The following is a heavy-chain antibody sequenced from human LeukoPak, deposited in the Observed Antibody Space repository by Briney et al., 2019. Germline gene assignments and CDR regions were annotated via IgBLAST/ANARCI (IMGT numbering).Heavy chain of an antibody. V-gene: IGHV4-34*01. CDR1: GGSFSGYY. CDR3: AGATYYYDSSGYYYVSYFDY. D-gene: IGHD3-22*01. CDR2: INHSGST. Sequence: PSETLSLTCAVYGGSFSGYYWSWIRQPPGKGRDGMGEINHSGSTNYNPSLKSRVTISVDTSKNQFSLKLSSVTAADTAVYYCAGATYYYDSSGYYYVSYFDYWGQGTLVTVSS. J-gene: IGHJ4*02.